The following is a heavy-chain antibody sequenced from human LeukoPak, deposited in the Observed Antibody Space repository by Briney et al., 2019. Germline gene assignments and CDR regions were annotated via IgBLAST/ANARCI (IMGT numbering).Heavy chain of an antibody. CDR2: IHIYRGNT. D-gene: IGHD6-13*01. CDR1: GYTSTNYG. J-gene: IGHJ5*02. Sequence: VSVKVSCKASGYTSTNYGISWVRQAPGQGLEWMGWIHIYRGNTNYAQKFQGRVTMTTDTSTSTAYMEVRGLRSDDTAMYYCARDVGITVADSFDPWGQGTLVTVSS. V-gene: IGHV1-18*01. CDR3: ARDVGITVADSFDP.